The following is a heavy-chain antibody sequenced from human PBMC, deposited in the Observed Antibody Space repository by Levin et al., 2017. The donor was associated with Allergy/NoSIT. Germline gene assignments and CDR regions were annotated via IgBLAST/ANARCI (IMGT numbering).Heavy chain of an antibody. CDR2: ISSSSSYI. CDR3: ARSYDSTGYKIDAFDI. V-gene: IGHV3-21*01. Sequence: GGSLRLSSAASGFTFSSYSMNWVRQAPGKGLEWVSSISSSSSYIYYADSVKGRFTISRDNAKNSLYLQMNSLRAEDTAVYYCARSYDSTGYKIDAFDIWGQGTMVTVSS. D-gene: IGHD3-22*01. J-gene: IGHJ3*02. CDR1: GFTFSSYS.